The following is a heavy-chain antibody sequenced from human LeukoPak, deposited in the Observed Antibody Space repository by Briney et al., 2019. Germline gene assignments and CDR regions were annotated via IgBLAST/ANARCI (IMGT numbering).Heavy chain of an antibody. Sequence: PGRSLRLSCAASGFRFDDYSMHWVRQAPGKGLEWVSGISWKSGSIGYADSVKGRFTISIDNAKSSLYLQMNSLRPEDTALYYCAKDRTTVAIGAFDVWGQGTMVSVSS. CDR2: ISWKSGSI. J-gene: IGHJ3*01. D-gene: IGHD4-23*01. CDR1: GFRFDDYS. CDR3: AKDRTTVAIGAFDV. V-gene: IGHV3-9*01.